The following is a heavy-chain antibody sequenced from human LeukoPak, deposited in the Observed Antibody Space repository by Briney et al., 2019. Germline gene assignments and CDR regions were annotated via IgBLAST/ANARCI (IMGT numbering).Heavy chain of an antibody. CDR2: IYYSGST. J-gene: IGHJ5*02. Sequence: SETLSLTCTVSGGSISSYYWSWIRQPPGKGLEWIGYIYYSGSTNYNPSLKGRVTISVDTSKNQFSLKLSSVTAADTAVYYCARMRGSFWFDPWGQGTLVTVSS. CDR3: ARMRGSFWFDP. CDR1: GGSISSYY. D-gene: IGHD3-10*01. V-gene: IGHV4-59*01.